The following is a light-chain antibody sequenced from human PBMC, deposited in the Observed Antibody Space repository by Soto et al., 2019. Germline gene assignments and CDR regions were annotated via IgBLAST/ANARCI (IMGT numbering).Light chain of an antibody. CDR1: SSDVGGYNY. CDR3: CSYAGSYTFVV. CDR2: DVS. J-gene: IGLJ2*01. Sequence: QSALTQPRSVSGSPGQSVTISCTGTSSDVGGYNYVSWYQQHPGKAPKLMIYDVSKRPSGVPDRFSGSESGNTASLTISGLQAEDEAGYYCCSYAGSYTFVVFGGGTKLTVL. V-gene: IGLV2-11*01.